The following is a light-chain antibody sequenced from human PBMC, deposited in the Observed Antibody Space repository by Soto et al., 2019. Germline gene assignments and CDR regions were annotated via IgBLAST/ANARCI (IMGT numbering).Light chain of an antibody. CDR3: QQYGSSPT. Sequence: EIVLTXSPGTLSLSXXXXATLSCRASQSVSSSYLAWYQQKPGQAPRLLIYGASSRATGIPDRFSGSGSGTDFTLTISRLEPEDFAVYYCQQYGSSPTFGGGTKVEIK. V-gene: IGKV3-20*01. CDR1: QSVSSSY. J-gene: IGKJ4*01. CDR2: GAS.